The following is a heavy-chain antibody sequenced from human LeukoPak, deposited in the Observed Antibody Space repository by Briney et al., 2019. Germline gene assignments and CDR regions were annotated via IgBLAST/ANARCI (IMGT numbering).Heavy chain of an antibody. CDR3: AREYVSSGFKDY. Sequence: GASVKVSCKASGYTFTSYDINWVRQATGQGLEWMGWMNPNSGNTGYAQKFQGRVTMTRNTSISTAYMELSSLRSEDTAVYYCAREYVSSGFKDYWGQGTLVTVSS. D-gene: IGHD6-19*01. J-gene: IGHJ4*02. CDR1: GYTFTSYD. CDR2: MNPNSGNT. V-gene: IGHV1-8*01.